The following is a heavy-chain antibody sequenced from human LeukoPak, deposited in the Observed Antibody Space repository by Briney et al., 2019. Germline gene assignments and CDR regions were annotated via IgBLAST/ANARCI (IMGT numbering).Heavy chain of an antibody. CDR3: AREGGFGPDDAEF. J-gene: IGHJ4*02. Sequence: ASVKVSCKASGSSLSNYVITWVRQAPGQGLEWMGRIIPILSMVQYSQKYQGRVTITAERSTSTAYMELNSLTSEDTAVYYCAREGGFGPDDAEFWGQGALVIVSS. CDR1: GSSLSNYV. D-gene: IGHD5-12*01. CDR2: IIPILSMV. V-gene: IGHV1-69*04.